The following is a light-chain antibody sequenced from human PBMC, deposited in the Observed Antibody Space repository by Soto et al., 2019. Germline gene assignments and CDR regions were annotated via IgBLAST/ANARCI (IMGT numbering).Light chain of an antibody. J-gene: IGLJ2*01. CDR1: SSNIGNNY. CDR3: CSYAGFSTVV. V-gene: IGLV1-51*01. Sequence: QSVLTQPPSVSAAPGQKVTISCSGSSSNIGNNYVSWYQQLPGTAPKLLIYDNNQRPSGIPDRFSGSKSGTSATLGITGLQTGDEADYYCCSYAGFSTVVFGGGTKVTVL. CDR2: DNN.